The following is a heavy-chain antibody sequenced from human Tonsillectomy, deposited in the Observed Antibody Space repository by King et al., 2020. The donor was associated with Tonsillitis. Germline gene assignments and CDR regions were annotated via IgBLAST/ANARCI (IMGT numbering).Heavy chain of an antibody. D-gene: IGHD2-15*01. CDR3: ASPPLYCSGGTCYSAGQFYFNY. J-gene: IGHJ4*02. CDR2: IHHRGST. V-gene: IGHV4-4*02. CDR1: RASISSDTW. Sequence: QLQESGPGLVKPSGTLSLTCAVSRASISSDTWWSWVRQPPGKGLEWIGEIHHRGSTNYNPSLKSRFSISVDKSKNQFSLKLSSVTAAETADYSCASPPLYCSGGTCYSAGQFYFNYWGQGTPVTVSS.